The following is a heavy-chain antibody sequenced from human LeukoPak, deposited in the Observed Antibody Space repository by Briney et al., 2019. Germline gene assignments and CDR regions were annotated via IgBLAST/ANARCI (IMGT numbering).Heavy chain of an antibody. Sequence: PGGSLRLSCAASGFTFSSYEMNWVRQAPGKGLDWVSYISSSGSTIYYADSVKGRFTISRDNAKNSLYLQMNSLRAEDTAVYYCARDTAMARFDYWGQGTLVTVSS. V-gene: IGHV3-48*03. CDR2: ISSSGSTI. J-gene: IGHJ4*02. D-gene: IGHD5-18*01. CDR3: ARDTAMARFDY. CDR1: GFTFSSYE.